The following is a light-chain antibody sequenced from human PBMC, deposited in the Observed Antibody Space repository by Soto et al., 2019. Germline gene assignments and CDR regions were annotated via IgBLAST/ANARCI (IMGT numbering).Light chain of an antibody. V-gene: IGLV2-11*01. CDR2: DVN. CDR3: CSYAGSYSYV. CDR1: SSDVGGYNY. J-gene: IGLJ1*01. Sequence: QSVLTQPRSVSGSPGQSVPISCTGTSSDVGGYNYVSWYQQRPGKAPKLMIYDVNKRPSGVPDRFSGSKSGNTASLTISGLQAGDEADYYCCSYAGSYSYVFGTGTKLTVL.